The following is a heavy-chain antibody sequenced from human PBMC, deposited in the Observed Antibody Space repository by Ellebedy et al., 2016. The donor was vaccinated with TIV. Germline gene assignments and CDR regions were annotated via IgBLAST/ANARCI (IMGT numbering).Heavy chain of an antibody. CDR1: GGTFSSYA. CDR2: IIPIFGTA. D-gene: IGHD3-22*01. J-gene: IGHJ4*02. Sequence: SVKVSXXASGGTFSSYAISWVRQAPGQGLEWMGGIIPIFGTANYAQKFQGRVTMTEDTSTDTAYMELSSLRSEDTAVYYCATHGYYYDSSGYWGPLYFDYWGQGTLVTVSS. V-gene: IGHV1-69*06. CDR3: ATHGYYYDSSGYWGPLYFDY.